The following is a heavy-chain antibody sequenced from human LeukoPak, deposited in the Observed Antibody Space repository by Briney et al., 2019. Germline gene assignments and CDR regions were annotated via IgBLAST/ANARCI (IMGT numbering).Heavy chain of an antibody. CDR2: ISAYNGNT. V-gene: IGHV1-18*01. CDR1: GYTFTSYG. CDR3: ARDRLFGKKGSGPPYYYYYGMDV. J-gene: IGHJ6*02. D-gene: IGHD3-10*02. Sequence: ASVKVSCKASGYTFTSYGISWVRQAPGQGLEWMGWISAYNGNTNYAQKLQGRVTMTTDTSTSTAYMELRSLRSDDTAVYYCARDRLFGKKGSGPPYYYYYGMDVWGQGTTVTVSS.